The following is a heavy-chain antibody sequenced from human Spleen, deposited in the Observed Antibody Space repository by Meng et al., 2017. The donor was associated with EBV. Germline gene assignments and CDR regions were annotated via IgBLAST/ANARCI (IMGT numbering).Heavy chain of an antibody. V-gene: IGHV4-34*01. Sequence: QEELQQWGAGLLKASETLSLTCVVHGGSLSGYYWSWIRQPPGRGLEWIGEINHSGRSNYNPSLKSRLSISVDTSKNQFSLQLRSVTAADTAVYYCARGPYYEWGQGTLVTVSS. CDR2: INHSGRS. CDR3: ARGPYYE. J-gene: IGHJ4*02. CDR1: GGSLSGYY. D-gene: IGHD1-26*01.